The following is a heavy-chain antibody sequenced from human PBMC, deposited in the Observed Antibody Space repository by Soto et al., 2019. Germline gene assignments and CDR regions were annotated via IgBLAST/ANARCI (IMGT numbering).Heavy chain of an antibody. CDR2: IYRDGSTT. V-gene: IGHV3-74*01. CDR1: GFPLSNYL. J-gene: IGHJ4*02. CDR3: TRDLGGESDY. Sequence: GGALGLSRAASGFPLSNYLMHWVRQVPGKGLVWVSVIYRDGSTTRYADSVKGRFTISRDNGKNTLYLQMNSLRAEDTAVYYCTRDLGGESDYWGQGTLVTVSS. D-gene: IGHD3-16*01.